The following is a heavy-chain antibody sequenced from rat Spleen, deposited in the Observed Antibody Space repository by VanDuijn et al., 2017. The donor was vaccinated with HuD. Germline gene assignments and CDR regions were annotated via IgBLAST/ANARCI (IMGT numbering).Heavy chain of an antibody. Sequence: EVQLVETGGDLVQPGGSLKLSCSASGFTFNNFAMHWIRQAPTKGLEWVAPISPTGGSTSHRDSVKGRFTISRDNAESTLYLQMDRLRSEDTATYYCARVGTRVSRFAYWGQGTLVTVSS. V-gene: IGHV5-19*01. CDR1: GFTFNNFA. J-gene: IGHJ3*01. CDR3: ARVGTRVSRFAY. CDR2: ISPTGGST. D-gene: IGHD1-4*01.